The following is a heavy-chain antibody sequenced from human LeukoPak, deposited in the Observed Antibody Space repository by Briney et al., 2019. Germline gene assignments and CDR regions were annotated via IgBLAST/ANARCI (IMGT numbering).Heavy chain of an antibody. Sequence: PGGSLRLSCAASGFTLSSFGMHWVRQAPGKGREWVAVVSYDGSNKYYAESVKGRFTISRDNSKNTLYLQMNSLRAEDTAVYYCAKDRRNYYDSSGYSGNAFDIWGQGTMVTVSS. CDR3: AKDRRNYYDSSGYSGNAFDI. V-gene: IGHV3-30*18. J-gene: IGHJ3*02. CDR2: VSYDGSNK. D-gene: IGHD3-22*01. CDR1: GFTLSSFG.